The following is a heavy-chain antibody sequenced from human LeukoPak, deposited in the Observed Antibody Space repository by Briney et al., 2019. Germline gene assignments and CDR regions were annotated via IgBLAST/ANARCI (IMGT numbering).Heavy chain of an antibody. J-gene: IGHJ4*02. CDR1: GYSFTSHN. Sequence: ASVKASCKTSGYSFTSHNINWVRQATGQGLEWMGWVRPSSGNTAYAQKFQGRVTMTRDTSVSTAYMELSSLASEDTAVYYCARGHPGYASGWPDYWGQGALVTVSS. D-gene: IGHD6-19*01. V-gene: IGHV1-8*02. CDR2: VRPSSGNT. CDR3: ARGHPGYASGWPDY.